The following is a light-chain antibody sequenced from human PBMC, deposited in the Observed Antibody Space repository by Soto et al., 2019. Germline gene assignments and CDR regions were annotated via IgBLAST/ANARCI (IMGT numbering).Light chain of an antibody. CDR1: QSVSSD. CDR2: GAS. V-gene: IGKV3-15*01. Sequence: EIVMTQSPDTLSVSPGERVTLSCRASQSVSSDLAWYQQKPGQAPRLLIYGASTRATDIAARFSGSGSGTEVTLTISSMQYEDFAVYYCHQYNNWPPYTFGQGTKLEIK. J-gene: IGKJ2*01. CDR3: HQYNNWPPYT.